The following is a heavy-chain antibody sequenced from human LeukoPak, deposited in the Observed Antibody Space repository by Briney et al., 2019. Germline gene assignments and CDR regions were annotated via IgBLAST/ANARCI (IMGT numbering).Heavy chain of an antibody. CDR2: IYHSGST. Sequence: PSETLSLTCTVSGYSISSGYYWGWSRQPPGQGLEWIGSIYHSGSTYYNPSLKSRVTISVETSKNQFSLKLSSVTAADTAVYYCAREAPRAYVGWYFDLWGRGTLVTVSS. D-gene: IGHD5-12*01. J-gene: IGHJ2*01. CDR1: GYSISSGYY. V-gene: IGHV4-38-2*02. CDR3: AREAPRAYVGWYFDL.